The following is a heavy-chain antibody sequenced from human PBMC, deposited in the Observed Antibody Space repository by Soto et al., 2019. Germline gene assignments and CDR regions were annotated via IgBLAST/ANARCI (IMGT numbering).Heavy chain of an antibody. Sequence: EVQLLESGGGLVQPGGSLRLSCAASGFTFSSYAMSWVRQAPGKGLEWVSAISGSGGSTYYADSVKGRFTISRDNSKNTLYLQMNSLRAEDTAVFYCASAAREYYYYGMDVWGQGTTVTVSS. CDR3: ASAAREYYYYGMDV. J-gene: IGHJ6*02. CDR2: ISGSGGST. CDR1: GFTFSSYA. V-gene: IGHV3-23*01.